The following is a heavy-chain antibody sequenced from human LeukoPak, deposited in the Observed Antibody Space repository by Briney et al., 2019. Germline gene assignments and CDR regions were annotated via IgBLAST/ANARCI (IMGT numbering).Heavy chain of an antibody. V-gene: IGHV4-38-2*02. CDR3: ARRTRQKAAQFDY. CDR1: GYSISSGYY. J-gene: IGHJ4*02. CDR2: IYNSGST. D-gene: IGHD2-15*01. Sequence: SETLSLTCTVSGYSISSGYYWGWIRQPPGKGLEWIGSIYNSGSTYYNPSLKSRVTISVDTSKNQLSLKLSSETAADTAVYYCARRTRQKAAQFDYWGQGTLVTVSS.